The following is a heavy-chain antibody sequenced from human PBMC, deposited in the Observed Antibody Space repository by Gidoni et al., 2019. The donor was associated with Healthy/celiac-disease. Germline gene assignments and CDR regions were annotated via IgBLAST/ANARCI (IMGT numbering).Heavy chain of an antibody. Sequence: QVQLVQSGAEVKKPGFSVKGSCQASGGTSSSYAISWVRQAPGQGLEWMGRIIPILGIANYGQKFQGRVTITADKSTSTAYMELGSLRSEDTAVYYCASPDYGDHEGPFDYWGQGTLVTVSS. CDR2: IIPILGIA. V-gene: IGHV1-69*04. J-gene: IGHJ4*02. CDR1: GGTSSSYA. D-gene: IGHD4-17*01. CDR3: ASPDYGDHEGPFDY.